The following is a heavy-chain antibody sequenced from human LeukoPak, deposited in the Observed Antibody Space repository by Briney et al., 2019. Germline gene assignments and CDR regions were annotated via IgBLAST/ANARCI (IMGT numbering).Heavy chain of an antibody. V-gene: IGHV3-30*03. CDR3: ARDRDFGVVTPWCDY. CDR2: ISYDGRTK. D-gene: IGHD3-3*01. CDR1: GFTFSSYG. J-gene: IGHJ4*02. Sequence: GVSLRLSCAASGFTFSSYGIQWVRQAPGKGLEWVAIISYDGRTKYYGESVRGRFTISRDNSKNTVYLQMNSLRTDDTAVYYCARDRDFGVVTPWCDYWGQGILVTVSS.